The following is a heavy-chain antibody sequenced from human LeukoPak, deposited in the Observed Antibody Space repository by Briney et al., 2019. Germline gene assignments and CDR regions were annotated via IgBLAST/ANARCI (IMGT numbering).Heavy chain of an antibody. J-gene: IGHJ4*02. CDR3: ARDSQYSSTVLDF. V-gene: IGHV1-2*02. CDR1: GYTITGYY. Sequence: ASVKVSCKPSGYTITGYYMHWVRQAPGQGLEWMGWINPNSGDTNYAQKFQGRVTMTRDTSITTAYMELSSLGSDDTAVYYCARDSQYSSTVLDFWGQGTLVTVSS. D-gene: IGHD2-2*01. CDR2: INPNSGDT.